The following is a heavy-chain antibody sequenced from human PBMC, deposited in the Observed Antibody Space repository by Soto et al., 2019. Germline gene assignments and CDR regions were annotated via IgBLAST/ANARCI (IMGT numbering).Heavy chain of an antibody. D-gene: IGHD1-26*01. V-gene: IGHV1-69*06. CDR3: AREGKDVTYSGSYDY. J-gene: IGHJ4*02. CDR1: GGTXSSYA. CDR2: IIPIFGTA. Sequence: QVQLVQSGAEVXXXXXXXXVSCKASGGTXSSYAISWVRQAPGQGLEWMGGIIPIFGTANYAQKFQGRVTITADKSTSTAYMELSSLRSEDTAVYYCAREGKDVTYSGSYDYCGQGTLVTVSS.